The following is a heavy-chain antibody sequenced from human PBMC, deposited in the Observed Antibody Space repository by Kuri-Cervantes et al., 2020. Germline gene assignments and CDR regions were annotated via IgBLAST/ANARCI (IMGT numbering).Heavy chain of an antibody. Sequence: GGFLRLSCAASGFTFSSYWMSWVRQAPGKGLEWVANIKQDGSEKYYVDSVKGRFTISRDNSKNTLYLQMNSLRAEDTAVYYCAKVRGEHWLLADASDFWGQGTRVTVSS. J-gene: IGHJ3*01. CDR1: GFTFSSYW. CDR2: IKQDGSEK. V-gene: IGHV3-7*03. CDR3: AKVRGEHWLLADASDF. D-gene: IGHD6-19*01.